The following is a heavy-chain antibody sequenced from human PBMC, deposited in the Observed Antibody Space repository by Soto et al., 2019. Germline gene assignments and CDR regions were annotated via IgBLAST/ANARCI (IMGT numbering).Heavy chain of an antibody. Sequence: GSLRLSCAASGFTFSSYWMSWVRQAPGKGLEWVANIKQNGSEKYYVDSVKGRFTISRDNAKSSLYLQMNSLRAEDTAVYYCARVAMITFGGVTDADYYFDYWGQGTLVTVSS. V-gene: IGHV3-7*01. CDR2: IKQNGSEK. D-gene: IGHD3-16*01. J-gene: IGHJ4*02. CDR3: ARVAMITFGGVTDADYYFDY. CDR1: GFTFSSYW.